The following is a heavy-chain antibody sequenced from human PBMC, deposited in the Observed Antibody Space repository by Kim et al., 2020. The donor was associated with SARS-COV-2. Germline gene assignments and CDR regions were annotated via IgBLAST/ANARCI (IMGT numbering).Heavy chain of an antibody. CDR1: GGSISSGGYY. Sequence: SETLSLTCTVSGGSISSGGYYWSWIRQHPGKGLEWIGYIYYSGSTYYNPSLKSRVTISVDTSKNQFSLKLSSVTAADTAVYYCARDSARVSDGSSWYWFDPWGHGTLVTVSS. CDR2: IYYSGST. D-gene: IGHD6-13*01. V-gene: IGHV4-31*03. CDR3: ARDSARVSDGSSWYWFDP. J-gene: IGHJ5*02.